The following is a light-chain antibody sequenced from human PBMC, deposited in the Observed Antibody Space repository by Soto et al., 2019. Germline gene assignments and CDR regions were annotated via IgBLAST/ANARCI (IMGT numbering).Light chain of an antibody. CDR1: QSVSSN. J-gene: IGKJ4*01. CDR3: QQYDNWPLT. V-gene: IGKV3-15*01. CDR2: GAS. Sequence: ELVMTQSPATLSVSPGERATLSCRASQSVSSNLAWYQQKHGQAPRLLIYGASTRATGIPARFSGSGSGTELTITISSLQSEDCAVYDCQQYDNWPLTFGGGTKVDIK.